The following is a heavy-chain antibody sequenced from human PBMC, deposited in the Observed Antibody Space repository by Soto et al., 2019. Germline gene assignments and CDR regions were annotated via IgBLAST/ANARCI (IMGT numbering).Heavy chain of an antibody. J-gene: IGHJ6*03. D-gene: IGHD3-10*01. CDR3: TTVNLWGAMDV. V-gene: IGHV1-24*01. CDR2: FDPEDGET. Sequence: ASVKVSCKVSGYTLIELSMHWVRQAPGKGLEWMGGFDPEDGETIYAQKFQGRVTMTEDTSTDTAYMELSSLRSEDTAVYYCTTVNLWGAMDVWGKGITVTVSS. CDR1: GYTLIELS.